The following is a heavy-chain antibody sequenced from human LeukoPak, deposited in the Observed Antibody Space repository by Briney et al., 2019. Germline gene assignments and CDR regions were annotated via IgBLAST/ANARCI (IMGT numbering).Heavy chain of an antibody. CDR1: GFTFSIYA. V-gene: IGHV3-48*04. D-gene: IGHD6-19*01. Sequence: LSGGSLRLSCAASGFTFSIYAMSWVRQAPGKGLEWVSGFSVSDKTIYYADSVKGRFTISRDNAKNSLYLQMNSLRAEDTAVYYCARQWLVFDYWGQGTLVTVSS. CDR2: FSVSDKTI. CDR3: ARQWLVFDY. J-gene: IGHJ4*02.